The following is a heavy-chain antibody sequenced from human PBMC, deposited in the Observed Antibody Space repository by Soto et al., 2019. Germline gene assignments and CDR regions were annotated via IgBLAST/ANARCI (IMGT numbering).Heavy chain of an antibody. Sequence: PGGSLILSCAASGFTFSSYGMHWVRQAPGKGLEWVAVIWYDGSNKYYADSVKGRFTISRDNSKNTLYLQMNSLRAEDTAVYYCARDGRKWLATYFDYWGQGTLVTVSS. D-gene: IGHD6-19*01. V-gene: IGHV3-33*01. J-gene: IGHJ4*02. CDR3: ARDGRKWLATYFDY. CDR1: GFTFSSYG. CDR2: IWYDGSNK.